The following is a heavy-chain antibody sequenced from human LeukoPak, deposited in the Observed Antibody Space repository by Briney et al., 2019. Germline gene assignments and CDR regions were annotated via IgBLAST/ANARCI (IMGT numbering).Heavy chain of an antibody. CDR3: ARNKYGSGTSPYYYYMDV. J-gene: IGHJ6*03. D-gene: IGHD3-10*01. CDR1: GGSISSSNW. V-gene: IGHV4-4*02. CDR2: IYHSGST. Sequence: PSETLSLTCAVSGGSISSSNWWSWVRQPPGKGLEWIGEIYHSGSTNYNPSLKSRVTISVDKSKNQFSLNLSSVTAADTAVYYCARNKYGSGTSPYYYYMDVWGKGTTVTISS.